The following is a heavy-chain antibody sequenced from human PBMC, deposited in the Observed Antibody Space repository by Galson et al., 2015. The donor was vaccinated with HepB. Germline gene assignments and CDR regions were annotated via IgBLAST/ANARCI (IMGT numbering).Heavy chain of an antibody. J-gene: IGHJ4*02. CDR1: GFTFDHYW. CDR3: ARDSGSYPFDY. D-gene: IGHD1-26*01. V-gene: IGHV3-74*01. CDR2: ISADGSDT. Sequence: SLRLSCAASGFTFDHYWIHWVRQAPGKGLMWVSRISADGSDTGYADSAEGRFTISRDNAKSVLYLQMDSLTVADTALYYCARDSGSYPFDYWGQGTLVTVSS.